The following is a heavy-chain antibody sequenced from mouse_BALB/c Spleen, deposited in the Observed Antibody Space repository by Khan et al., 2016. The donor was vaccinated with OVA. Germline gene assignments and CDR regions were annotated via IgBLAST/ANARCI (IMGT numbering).Heavy chain of an antibody. Sequence: EVKLLESGPGLVKPSQSLSLTCTVTGYSITSDYAWNWIRQFPGNKLEWMGYIRYSGRTSYNPSLKSRISITRDTSTNPSFLQLNSVTTEDTATDYCARSVTITTVVATDFDYWGQGTTLTVSS. CDR3: ARSVTITTVVATDFDY. J-gene: IGHJ2*01. V-gene: IGHV3-2*02. D-gene: IGHD1-1*01. CDR2: IRYSGRT. CDR1: GYSITSDYA.